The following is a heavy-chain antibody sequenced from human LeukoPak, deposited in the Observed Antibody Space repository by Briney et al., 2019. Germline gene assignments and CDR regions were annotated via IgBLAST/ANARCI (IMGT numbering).Heavy chain of an antibody. CDR3: ARGSHRRYSSSWYSL. D-gene: IGHD6-13*01. CDR2: IRYDGSNK. V-gene: IGHV3-30*02. J-gene: IGHJ4*02. CDR1: GFTFSSYS. Sequence: GGSLRLSCAASGFTFSSYSMNWVRQAPGKGLEWVAFIRYDGSNKYYADSVKGRFTISRDNSKNTLYLQMGSLTTEDMAVYYCARGSHRRYSSSWYSLWGQGTLVTVSS.